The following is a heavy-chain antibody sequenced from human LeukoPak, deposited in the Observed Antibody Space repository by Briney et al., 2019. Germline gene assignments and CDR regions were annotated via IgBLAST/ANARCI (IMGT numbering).Heavy chain of an antibody. CDR1: GGSFSGYY. V-gene: IGHV4-34*01. CDR3: AKSGGYGLIDY. J-gene: IGHJ4*02. CDR2: IYYSGTT. D-gene: IGHD1-26*01. Sequence: SETLSLTCAVYGGSFSGYYWSWIRQPPGKGLEWIGSIYYSGTTYYNPSLKSRVTISVDTSKNQFSLSLSSVTAADTAMYYCAKSGGYGLIDYWGQGTRVTVSS.